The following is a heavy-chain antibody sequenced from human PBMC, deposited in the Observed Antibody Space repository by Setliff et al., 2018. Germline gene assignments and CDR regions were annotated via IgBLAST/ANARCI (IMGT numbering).Heavy chain of an antibody. CDR2: ISAYTGNA. V-gene: IGHV1-18*01. J-gene: IGHJ4*02. Sequence: ASVKVSCKASDYPFLSYGLSWVRRAPGQGLEWLGWISAYTGNADYAQNLQGRLTMTTDTSTNTAYMELRSLTSDDTAIYYCARAPRLEWILPTFDLWGQGTPVTVSS. CDR3: ARAPRLEWILPTFDL. D-gene: IGHD3-3*01. CDR1: DYPFLSYG.